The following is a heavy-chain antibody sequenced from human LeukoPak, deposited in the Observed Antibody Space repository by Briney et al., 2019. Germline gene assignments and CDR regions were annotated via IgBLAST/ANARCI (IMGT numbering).Heavy chain of an antibody. CDR1: GYTFNTYN. J-gene: IGHJ4*02. V-gene: IGHV1-18*01. CDR3: ARGEEAYDSSDY. CDR2: ISTYNGNT. Sequence: GASVKVSCKASGYTFNTYNINWVRQAPGQGLEWMGWISTYNGNTNYAQKLQGRVTMTTHTATSTAYMGLRSLRSDDTAVYYCARGEEAYDSSDYWGQGTLVTVSS. D-gene: IGHD3-22*01.